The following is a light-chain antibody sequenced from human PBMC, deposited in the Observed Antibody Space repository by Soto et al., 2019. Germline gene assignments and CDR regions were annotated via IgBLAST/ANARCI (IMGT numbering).Light chain of an antibody. Sequence: DIQMTQSPSTLSASVGERVTITCRASQSVSNWLAWYQQKLGKAPKLLIYDVSSLESGVPSRFSGSGSGTHFTLTISSLQPEDFATYYCQQLHGYPITFGQGTRLEIK. J-gene: IGKJ5*01. CDR1: QSVSNW. CDR3: QQLHGYPIT. V-gene: IGKV1-5*01. CDR2: DVS.